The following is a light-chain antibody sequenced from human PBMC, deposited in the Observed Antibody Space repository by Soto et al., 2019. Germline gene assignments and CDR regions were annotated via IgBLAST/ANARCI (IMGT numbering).Light chain of an antibody. V-gene: IGKV3-11*01. Sequence: EIVLTQSPATLSLSPGERVTLSCRASQSVSRYLAWYQQKPGQAPRLLIYDASNRATGIPARFSGSGSGTDFTLTISRLEPEDFAVYYCQQRSNWPITFGQGTRLEI. CDR1: QSVSRY. J-gene: IGKJ5*01. CDR3: QQRSNWPIT. CDR2: DAS.